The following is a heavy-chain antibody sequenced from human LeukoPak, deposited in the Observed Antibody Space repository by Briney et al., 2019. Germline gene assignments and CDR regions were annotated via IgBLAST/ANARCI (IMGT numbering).Heavy chain of an antibody. Sequence: GGSLRLSCTASGFTFGDYSMSWLRQAPGKGLEWVANIKEDGKKIYQVDSLKGRFTISRDNAKNSLFLQMNSLRVEDTAIYYCARGQNWNHDFWGQGTLVTVSS. D-gene: IGHD1-14*01. CDR1: GFTFGDYS. CDR2: IKEDGKKI. CDR3: ARGQNWNHDF. J-gene: IGHJ4*02. V-gene: IGHV3-7*01.